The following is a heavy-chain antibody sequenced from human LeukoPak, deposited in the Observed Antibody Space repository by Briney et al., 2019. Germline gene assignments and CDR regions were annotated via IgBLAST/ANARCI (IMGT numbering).Heavy chain of an antibody. CDR3: ARGTYYYDSSGYSPWEY. V-gene: IGHV1-69*13. D-gene: IGHD3-22*01. J-gene: IGHJ4*02. Sequence: SVKVSCKASGGTFSSHAISWVRQAPGQGLEWMGGIIPIFGTANYAQKFQGRVTITADESTSTAYMELSSLRSEDTAVYYCARGTYYYDSSGYSPWEYWGQGTLVTVSS. CDR1: GGTFSSHA. CDR2: IIPIFGTA.